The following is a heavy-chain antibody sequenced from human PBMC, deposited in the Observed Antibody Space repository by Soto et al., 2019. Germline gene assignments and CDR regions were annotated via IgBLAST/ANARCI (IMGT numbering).Heavy chain of an antibody. D-gene: IGHD1-1*01. Sequence: PGGSLRLSCAASGFTFSSYGMHWVRQAPGKGLEWVAVISYDGSNKYYADSVKGRFTISRDNSKNTLYLQMNSLRAEDTAVYYCAKVGHRTDYYYMDVWGKGTTVTVSS. J-gene: IGHJ6*03. V-gene: IGHV3-30*18. CDR1: GFTFSSYG. CDR3: AKVGHRTDYYYMDV. CDR2: ISYDGSNK.